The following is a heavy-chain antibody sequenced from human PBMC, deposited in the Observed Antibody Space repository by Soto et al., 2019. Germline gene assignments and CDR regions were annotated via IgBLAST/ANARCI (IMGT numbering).Heavy chain of an antibody. V-gene: IGHV4-61*01. CDR2: IYYSGST. CDR1: GGSVSSGSYY. J-gene: IGHJ6*02. D-gene: IGHD5-12*01. Sequence: SETLSLTRTVSGGSVSSGSYYWSWIRQPPGKGLEWIGYIYYSGSTNYNPSLKSRVTISVDTSKNQFSLKLSSVTAADTAVYYCAREVKGRDGYNYYYYYGMDVWGQGTTVTVSS. CDR3: AREVKGRDGYNYYYYYGMDV.